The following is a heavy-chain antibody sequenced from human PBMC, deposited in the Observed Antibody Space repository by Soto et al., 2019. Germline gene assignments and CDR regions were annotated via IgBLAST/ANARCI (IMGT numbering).Heavy chain of an antibody. CDR2: IYWNDDK. Sequence: QITLKESGPTLVEPTQTLTLTCTYSGFSLRTTGVGVSWIRQPPGKALEWLGIIYWNDDKRYSPSLKNRFTLTSDISKSQVVLTMTNMDPVDTATYYCAHTWGLPFDYWGQGTLVIVSS. D-gene: IGHD3-16*01. V-gene: IGHV2-5*01. CDR1: GFSLRTTGVG. J-gene: IGHJ4*02. CDR3: AHTWGLPFDY.